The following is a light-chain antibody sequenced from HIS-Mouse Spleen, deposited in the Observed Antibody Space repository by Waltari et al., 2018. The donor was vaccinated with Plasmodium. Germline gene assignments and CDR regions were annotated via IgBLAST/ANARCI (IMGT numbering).Light chain of an antibody. CDR3: AAWDDSLNGYV. CDR2: NNN. J-gene: IGLJ1*01. CDR1: TSNTGSNT. Sequence: QSVLTQPPSASGTPGQRVTISCSGSTSNTGSNTVNWYQQRPGTAPKLLIYNNNRRPSGVPDRFSGSKSGTSASLAISGLQSEDEADYYCAAWDDSLNGYVFGTGTKVTVL. V-gene: IGLV1-44*01.